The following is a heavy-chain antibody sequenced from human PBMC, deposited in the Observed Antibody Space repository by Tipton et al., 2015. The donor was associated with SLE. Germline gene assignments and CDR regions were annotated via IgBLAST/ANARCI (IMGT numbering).Heavy chain of an antibody. CDR3: ARGWGYDSLYYYYGMDV. V-gene: IGHV4-34*01. D-gene: IGHD5-12*01. CDR1: GGSFSGYY. CDR2: ITQSGVT. J-gene: IGHJ6*02. Sequence: TLSLTCAVSGGSFSGYYWYWVRQPPEQGLEWIGEITQSGVTNYNPSLKSRVTMSLDTSKNQFSLRLTSLTAADTAVYYCARGWGYDSLYYYYGMDVWGQGTTVTVSS.